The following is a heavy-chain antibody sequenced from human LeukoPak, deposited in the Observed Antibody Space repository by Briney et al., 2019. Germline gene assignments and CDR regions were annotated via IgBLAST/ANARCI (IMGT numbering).Heavy chain of an antibody. CDR1: GYXFTSVG. J-gene: IGHJ4*02. CDR2: ISPYNGNT. D-gene: IGHD6-19*01. V-gene: IGHV1-18*01. Sequence: ASVKVSCKASGYXFTSVGITWVRRAPGQGLELMGLISPYNGNTRYAQKLQGRAAMTTDTSTTTAYMELRGLRFNDTAVYYCARAGSGSGWYFDYWGQGTLVTVSS. CDR3: ARAGSGSGWYFDY.